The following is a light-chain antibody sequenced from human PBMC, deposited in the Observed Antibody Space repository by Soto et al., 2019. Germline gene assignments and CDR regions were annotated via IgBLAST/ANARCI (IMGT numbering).Light chain of an antibody. Sequence: QSVLTQPRSVSGSPGQSVTISCTGTSSDVGGYNYVSWYQQHPGKAPKLMIYDVTKRPSWVPNRFSGSKSGNTASLTISGLQPEDEADYYCSSHTSGSTRVFGSGTKVTVL. J-gene: IGLJ1*01. CDR3: SSHTSGSTRV. CDR1: SSDVGGYNY. CDR2: DVT. V-gene: IGLV2-11*01.